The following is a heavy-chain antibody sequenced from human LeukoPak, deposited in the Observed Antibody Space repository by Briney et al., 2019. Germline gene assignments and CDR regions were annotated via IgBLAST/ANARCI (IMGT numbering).Heavy chain of an antibody. V-gene: IGHV1-2*02. D-gene: IGHD2-21*02. J-gene: IGHJ6*02. Sequence: ASVKVSCKASGYTFTGYYMHWVRQAPGQGLEWMGWINPNSGDTNYAQKFQGRVTMTRDTSNSTAYMELSRLRSDDTAVYYCASKYCGGDCYSHYYYGMDVWGQGTTVTVSS. CDR1: GYTFTGYY. CDR2: INPNSGDT. CDR3: ASKYCGGDCYSHYYYGMDV.